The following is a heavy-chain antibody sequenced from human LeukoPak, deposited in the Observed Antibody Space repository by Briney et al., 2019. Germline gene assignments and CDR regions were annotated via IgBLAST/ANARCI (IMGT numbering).Heavy chain of an antibody. CDR3: ASRYGSPLYFFDY. CDR1: GGSIRSSNW. Sequence: SGTLSLTCAVSGGSIRSSNWWRWVRQPPGKGLEWIGEIYHSGNSNYNPSLKSRVTISVDKSKSQFSLKLSSATAADTAVYYCASRYGSPLYFFDYWGQGTLVTVSS. CDR2: IYHSGNS. J-gene: IGHJ4*02. D-gene: IGHD3-10*01. V-gene: IGHV4-4*02.